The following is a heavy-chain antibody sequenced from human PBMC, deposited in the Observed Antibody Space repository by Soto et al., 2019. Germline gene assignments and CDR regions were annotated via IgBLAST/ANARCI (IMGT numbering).Heavy chain of an antibody. J-gene: IGHJ4*02. CDR3: AKDAARTRVWYYFDF. V-gene: IGHV3-23*01. D-gene: IGHD2-2*01. CDR2: MSNSGDET. Sequence: GGSLRLSCAASGFTFRTYAMGWVRQAPGKGLEWVSVMSNSGDETYYADSAKGRSTISRDNFQNTLYLQLSSLRADDTAVYYCAKDAARTRVWYYFDFWGQGTLVTVSS. CDR1: GFTFRTYA.